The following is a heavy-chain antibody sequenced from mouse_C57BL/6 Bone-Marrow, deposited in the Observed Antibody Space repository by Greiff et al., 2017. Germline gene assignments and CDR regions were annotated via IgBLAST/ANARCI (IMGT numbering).Heavy chain of an antibody. V-gene: IGHV1-53*01. CDR3: ARSGVYGSSLYWYFDV. D-gene: IGHD1-1*01. CDR1: GYTFTSYW. CDR2: INPNNGGS. J-gene: IGHJ1*03. Sequence: VKLQQPGTELVKPGASVKLSCKASGYTFTSYWMHWVKQRPGQGLEWIGDINPNNGGSNYNEKFKNKATLTVDKSSSTTYMQLSSLTSDDSAVYFCARSGVYGSSLYWYFDVWGTGTTVTVSS.